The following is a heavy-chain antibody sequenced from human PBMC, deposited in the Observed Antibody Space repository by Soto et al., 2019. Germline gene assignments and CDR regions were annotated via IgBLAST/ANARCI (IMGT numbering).Heavy chain of an antibody. J-gene: IGHJ3*02. Sequence: QLQLQESGSGLVKPSQTLSLTCAVSGGSIISGGYSWSWIRQPPGKGLQWIGHIYEGGNTYYTPSLESRVAISTDKFKNQFSLRLSSVTAADTAVYYCVRRSPEDAFDIWGQGTMVTVSP. CDR1: GGSIISGGYS. CDR3: VRRSPEDAFDI. V-gene: IGHV4-30-2*01. CDR2: IYEGGNT.